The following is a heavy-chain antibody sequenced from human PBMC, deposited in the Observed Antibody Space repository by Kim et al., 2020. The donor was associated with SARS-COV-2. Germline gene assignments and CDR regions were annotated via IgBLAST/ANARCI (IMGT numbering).Heavy chain of an antibody. CDR1: GVSISSYY. D-gene: IGHD3-16*01. CDR3: ARGLYEYVWGPYYYGMDV. CDR2: IYYSGST. J-gene: IGHJ6*02. V-gene: IGHV4-59*13. Sequence: SETLSLTCTVSGVSISSYYWSWIRQPPGKGLEWIGYIYYSGSTNYNPSLKSRVTISVDTSKNQFSLKLSSVTAADTALYYCARGLYEYVWGPYYYGMDVWGHGTTGTVSS.